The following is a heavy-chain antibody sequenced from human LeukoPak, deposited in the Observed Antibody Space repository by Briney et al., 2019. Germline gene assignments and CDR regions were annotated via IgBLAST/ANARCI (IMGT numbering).Heavy chain of an antibody. CDR1: GYSFTSYW. CDR2: IDPSDSYT. V-gene: IGHV5-10-1*01. CDR3: ARDYYGSGSYYKPPYYYYGMDV. D-gene: IGHD3-10*01. Sequence: GESRKISCKGSGYSFTSYWISWVRQMPGKGLEWMGRIDPSDSYTNYSPSFQGHVTISADKSISTAYLQWSSLKASDTAMYYCARDYYGSGSYYKPPYYYYGMDVWGQGTTVTVSS. J-gene: IGHJ6*02.